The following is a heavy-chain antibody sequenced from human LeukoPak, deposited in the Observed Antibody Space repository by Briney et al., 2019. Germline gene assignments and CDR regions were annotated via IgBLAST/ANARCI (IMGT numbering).Heavy chain of an antibody. V-gene: IGHV3-23*01. J-gene: IGHJ3*01. CDR1: GFTFSSYA. Sequence: PGGSLRLSCIASGFTFSSYAMNWVRQAPGKGLEWVSHISGSGISTYYADSVKGRFTFSRDNSKSTLYLQMNSLRAEDTAVYYCAKDRSIAAGDDAFWGQGTMVTVSS. CDR2: ISGSGIST. D-gene: IGHD6-13*01. CDR3: AKDRSIAAGDDAF.